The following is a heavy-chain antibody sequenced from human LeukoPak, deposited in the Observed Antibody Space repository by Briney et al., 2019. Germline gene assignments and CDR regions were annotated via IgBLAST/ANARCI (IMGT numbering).Heavy chain of an antibody. V-gene: IGHV4-59*08. CDR3: ARGVYGSGPGDWFDP. J-gene: IGHJ5*02. D-gene: IGHD3-10*01. Sequence: SETLSLTCTVSGGSISSYYWSWIRQPPGKGLEWIGYIYYGGSTNYNPSLKSRVTISVDTSKNQFSLKLNSVTAADTAVYYCARGVYGSGPGDWFDPWGQGTLVTVSS. CDR2: IYYGGST. CDR1: GGSISSYY.